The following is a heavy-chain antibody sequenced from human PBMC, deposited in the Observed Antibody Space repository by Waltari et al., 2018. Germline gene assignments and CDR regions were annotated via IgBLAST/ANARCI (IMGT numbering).Heavy chain of an antibody. D-gene: IGHD3-22*01. Sequence: QVQLQLWGAGLLTPSETLSLTCAVYGGSFRDYYWTWIRQPPGMGLEWIGEIKHTGNTNYNPSLKSRVTLSIDTSKSQISLNLRSVTAADTAVYYCARPLPVGGYYWDLWAQGTLVTVSS. CDR3: ARPLPVGGYYWDL. CDR1: GGSFRDYY. J-gene: IGHJ5*02. CDR2: IKHTGNT. V-gene: IGHV4-34*01.